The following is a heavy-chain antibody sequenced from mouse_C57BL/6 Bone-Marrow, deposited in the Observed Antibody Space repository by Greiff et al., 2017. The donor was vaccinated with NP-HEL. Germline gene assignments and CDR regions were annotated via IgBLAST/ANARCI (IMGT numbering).Heavy chain of an antibody. CDR2: INYDGSST. V-gene: IGHV5-16*01. J-gene: IGHJ2*01. D-gene: IGHD1-1*01. Sequence: EVKLVESVGGLVQPGSSMKLSCTASGFTFSDYYMAWVRQVPEKGLEWVANINYDGSSTYYLDSLKSRFIISRDNAKNILYLQMSSLKSEDTATYYCARGGSSSFDYWGQGTTLTVSS. CDR3: ARGGSSSFDY. CDR1: GFTFSDYY.